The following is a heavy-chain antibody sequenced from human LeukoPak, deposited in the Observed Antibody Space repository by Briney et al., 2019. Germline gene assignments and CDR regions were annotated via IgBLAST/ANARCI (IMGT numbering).Heavy chain of an antibody. D-gene: IGHD2-2*02. Sequence: GESLQISCKGSGYDFTNSWIGWVRQMPGKGLELMGIIYPGDSQTRYSPSFRGQVTFSVDKSITTAYLQWSSLKASDTAMYYCSRQGCTTTSCHTIDSWGQGTLVTVSS. CDR3: SRQGCTTTSCHTIDS. CDR1: GYDFTNSW. V-gene: IGHV5-51*01. J-gene: IGHJ4*02. CDR2: IYPGDSQT.